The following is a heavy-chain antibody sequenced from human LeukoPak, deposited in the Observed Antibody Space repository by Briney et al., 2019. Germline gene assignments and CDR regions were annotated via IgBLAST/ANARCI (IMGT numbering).Heavy chain of an antibody. CDR3: ARDNWSGIGFYFDY. CDR2: ISGSGGST. Sequence: GGSLRLSCTTSGFTFASLGMHWVRQAPGKGLEWVSAISGSGGSTYYADSVKGRFTISRDNAKNSLYLQMNSLRAEDTAVYYCARDNWSGIGFYFDYWGQGTLVTVSS. CDR1: GFTFASLG. J-gene: IGHJ4*02. D-gene: IGHD6-13*01. V-gene: IGHV3-21*01.